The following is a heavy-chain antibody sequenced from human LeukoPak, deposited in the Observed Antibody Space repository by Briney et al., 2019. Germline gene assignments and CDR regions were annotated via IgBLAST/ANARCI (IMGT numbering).Heavy chain of an antibody. CDR3: ARGLRSSGSF. CDR2: IKQDGSEK. CDR1: GFTSSAFW. J-gene: IGHJ4*02. D-gene: IGHD3-22*01. V-gene: IGHV3-7*01. Sequence: GGSLRLSCVASGFTSSAFWMSWVRQAPGKGLEWVANIKQDGSEKYYVDSVKGRFTISRDNAKNSLYLQMNSLRAEDTAVYYCARGLRSSGSFWGQGTLVTVSS.